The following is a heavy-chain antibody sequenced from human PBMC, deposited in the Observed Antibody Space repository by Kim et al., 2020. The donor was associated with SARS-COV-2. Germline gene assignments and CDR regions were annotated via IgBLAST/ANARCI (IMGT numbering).Heavy chain of an antibody. CDR1: GFTFGTYA. CDR2: ISSSGGST. J-gene: IGHJ4*01. CDR3: ARTRSCSSTSCYVDY. V-gene: IGHV3-23*01. Sequence: GGSLRLSCVTSGFTFGTYAMSWVRQAPEKGLEWVSGISSSGGSTYYADSVKGRFTISRDSSKNTLYLQMVSLRVDDTALYYCARTRSCSSTSCYVDYW. D-gene: IGHD2-2*01.